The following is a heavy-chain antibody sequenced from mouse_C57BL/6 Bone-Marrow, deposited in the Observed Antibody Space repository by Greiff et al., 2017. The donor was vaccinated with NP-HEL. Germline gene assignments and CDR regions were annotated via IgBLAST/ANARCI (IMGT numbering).Heavy chain of an antibody. CDR3: AKSGLSYYGSRDYFDD. CDR2: IWRGGST. Sequence: VQLKESGPGLVQPSQSLSITCTVSGFSLTSYGVHWVRQSPGKGLEWLGVIWRGGSTDYHAAFLSRLSTTKDNSKSQVFFKMNSLQADDTAIYYCAKSGLSYYGSRDYFDDWGQGTTLTVSS. V-gene: IGHV2-5*01. D-gene: IGHD1-1*01. CDR1: GFSLTSYG. J-gene: IGHJ2*01.